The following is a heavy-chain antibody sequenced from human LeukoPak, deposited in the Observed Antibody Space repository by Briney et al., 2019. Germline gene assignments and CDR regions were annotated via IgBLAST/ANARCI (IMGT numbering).Heavy chain of an antibody. Sequence: GASVRFSCKASGYTFTGYYMHWVRQAPGQGLEWMGWINPNSGGTNYAQKFQGRVTMTRDTSISTAYMELSRLRSDDTAVYYCARTAAIKPTYYYYGMDVWGQGTTVTVSS. J-gene: IGHJ6*02. CDR3: ARTAAIKPTYYYYGMDV. CDR1: GYTFTGYY. D-gene: IGHD2-2*02. CDR2: INPNSGGT. V-gene: IGHV1-2*02.